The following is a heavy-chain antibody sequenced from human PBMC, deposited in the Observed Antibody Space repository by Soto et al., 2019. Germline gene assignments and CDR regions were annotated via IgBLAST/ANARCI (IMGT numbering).Heavy chain of an antibody. CDR3: ARGRSVSGTTFRRHPAFQPAPGNP. J-gene: IGHJ5*02. V-gene: IGHV1-8*01. Sequence: WVRHENRKGLEWMGWMNPNSGNTGYAQKFQGRVTMTRNTSISTAYMELSSLRSEDTAVYYCARGRSVSGTTFRRHPAFQPAPGNPWDQ. D-gene: IGHD3-16*01. CDR2: MNPNSGNT.